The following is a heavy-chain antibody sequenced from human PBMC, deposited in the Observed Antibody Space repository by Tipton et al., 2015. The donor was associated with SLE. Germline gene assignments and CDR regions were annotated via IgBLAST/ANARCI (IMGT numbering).Heavy chain of an antibody. CDR1: GFTFSSYA. D-gene: IGHD5-24*01. V-gene: IGHV3-23*01. CDR3: ARWRDGYKGGWYFDL. Sequence: GSLRLSCAASGFTFSSYAMSWVRQAPGKGLQWVSAISGSGGSTYYADSVKGRFTISRDNSKNTLYLQMHSLRAEDTAVYYCARWRDGYKGGWYFDLWGRGTLVTVSS. CDR2: ISGSGGST. J-gene: IGHJ2*01.